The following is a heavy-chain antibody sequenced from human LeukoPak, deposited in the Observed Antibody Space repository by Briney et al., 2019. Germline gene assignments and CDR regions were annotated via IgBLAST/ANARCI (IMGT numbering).Heavy chain of an antibody. Sequence: ASVKVSCKASGYTFTSYYMHWVRQAPGQGLEWMGIINPSGGSTSYAQMFEGRVTMTRGTSTSTVYMELSSLRSEDTAVYFCARAAVFGDYWGQGTLVTVSS. CDR1: GYTFTSYY. V-gene: IGHV1-46*01. J-gene: IGHJ4*02. CDR2: INPSGGST. CDR3: ARAAVFGDY. D-gene: IGHD3-16*01.